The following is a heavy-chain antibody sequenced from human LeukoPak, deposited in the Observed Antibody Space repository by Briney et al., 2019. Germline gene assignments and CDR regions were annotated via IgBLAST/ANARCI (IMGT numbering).Heavy chain of an antibody. CDR2: ISGSGGST. CDR3: ARDYGEYAVDY. D-gene: IGHD4-17*01. CDR1: GFTFSSYA. J-gene: IGHJ4*02. Sequence: PGGSLRLSCAGSGFTFSSYAMSWVRQAPGKGLEWVSGISGSGGSTHYADSVKGRFTISRDISKSTVYLQINSLRAEDTAVYYCARDYGEYAVDYWGEGTLVTVST. V-gene: IGHV3-23*01.